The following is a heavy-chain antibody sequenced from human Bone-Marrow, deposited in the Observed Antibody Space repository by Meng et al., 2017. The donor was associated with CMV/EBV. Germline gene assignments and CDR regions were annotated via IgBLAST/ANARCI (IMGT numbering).Heavy chain of an antibody. CDR1: GGTFSSHA. Sequence: SVKVSCKASGGTFSSHAISWVRQAPGQGLEWMGGIIPIFGTANYAQKFQGRVTITTDESTSTAYMELSSLRPEDTAVYYCATYYDFWSGYFLYYYYGMEVWGQGTTVTVSS. D-gene: IGHD3-3*01. J-gene: IGHJ6*02. V-gene: IGHV1-69*05. CDR3: ATYYDFWSGYFLYYYYGMEV. CDR2: IIPIFGTA.